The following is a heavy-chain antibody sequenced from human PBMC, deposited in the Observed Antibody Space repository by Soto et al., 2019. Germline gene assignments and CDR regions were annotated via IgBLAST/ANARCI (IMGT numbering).Heavy chain of an antibody. J-gene: IGHJ6*02. Sequence: QVQLVQSGAEVKKPGSSVKVSCKASGGTFSSYTISWVRQAPGQGLEWMGRIIPILGIANYAQKFQGRVTITADKSTSTAYMELSSLRSEDTAVYYCASLCGSGSSNYYYGMDVWGQGTTVTVSS. V-gene: IGHV1-69*02. CDR1: GGTFSSYT. D-gene: IGHD3-10*01. CDR2: IIPILGIA. CDR3: ASLCGSGSSNYYYGMDV.